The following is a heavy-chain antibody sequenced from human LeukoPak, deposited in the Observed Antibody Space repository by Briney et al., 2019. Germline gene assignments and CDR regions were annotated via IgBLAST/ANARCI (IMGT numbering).Heavy chain of an antibody. CDR2: IYVSGIT. CDR3: ARYGDGSRFDY. V-gene: IGHV4-4*07. D-gene: IGHD5-24*01. CDR1: DGSIRDYF. J-gene: IGHJ4*02. Sequence: SETLSLTCTVSDGSIRDYFWSWIRQPAGKGLEWIGRIYVSGITNSNPYLKSRVTMSLDTSKNQFSLQLNSVSAADTAVYYCARYGDGSRFDYWGQGTLVTVSS.